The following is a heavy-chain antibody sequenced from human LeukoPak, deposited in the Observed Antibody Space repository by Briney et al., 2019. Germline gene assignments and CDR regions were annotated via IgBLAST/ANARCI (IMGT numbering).Heavy chain of an antibody. CDR2: IKQDGSEK. CDR3: ARSGDDEIVVVPAAMPGESDYYMDV. J-gene: IGHJ6*03. Sequence: GGSLRLSCAASGFTFSSYWMTWVRQAPGKGLEWVANIKQDGSEKYYVGSVKGRFTISRDNAKKSLYLQMNSLRAEDTAVYYCARSGDDEIVVVPAAMPGESDYYMDVWGKGTTVTVS. CDR1: GFTFSSYW. V-gene: IGHV3-7*01. D-gene: IGHD2-2*01.